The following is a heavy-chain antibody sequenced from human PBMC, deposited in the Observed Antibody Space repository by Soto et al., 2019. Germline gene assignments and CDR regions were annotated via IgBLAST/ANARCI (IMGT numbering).Heavy chain of an antibody. CDR1: GFTFGDYW. Sequence: EVQLVESGGGLVQPGGSLRLSCTVSGFTFGDYWMTWVRQAPGKGLEWVANMNQDGSEKYYVDSVQGRFAISRDNAKNSLYLQMNSLNAEAPAVYYCASQRVSYAMDVWGQGTTVTVSS. CDR2: MNQDGSEK. CDR3: ASQRVSYAMDV. D-gene: IGHD1-1*01. J-gene: IGHJ6*02. V-gene: IGHV3-7*05.